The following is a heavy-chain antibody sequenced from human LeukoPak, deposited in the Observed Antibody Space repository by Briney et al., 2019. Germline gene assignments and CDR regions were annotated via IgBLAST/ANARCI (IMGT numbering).Heavy chain of an antibody. CDR2: INPNSGGT. CDR3: ARGYCSGGSCYSVENWFDP. CDR1: GYTFTGYY. D-gene: IGHD2-15*01. V-gene: IGHV1-2*06. Sequence: ASVKVSCKAAGYTFTGYYMFGVRQAPGQGLEWMGRINPNSGGTNYAQKFQGRVTMTRDTSISTAYMELSRLRSDDTAVYYCARGYCSGGSCYSVENWFDPWGQGTLVTVS. J-gene: IGHJ5*02.